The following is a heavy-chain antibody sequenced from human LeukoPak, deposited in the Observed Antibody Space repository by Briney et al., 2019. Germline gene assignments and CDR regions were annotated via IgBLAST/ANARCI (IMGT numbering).Heavy chain of an antibody. Sequence: ASVKVSCKASGYTFTSYAMNWVRQAPGQGLEWMGWINTNTGNPTYAQGFTGRFVFSLDTSVSTAYLQISSLRAEDTAVYYCASGGNTWNRRYYYYYMDVWGKGTTVTVSS. CDR1: GYTFTSYA. J-gene: IGHJ6*03. CDR3: ASGGNTWNRRYYYYYMDV. D-gene: IGHD1-1*01. CDR2: INTNTGNP. V-gene: IGHV7-4-1*02.